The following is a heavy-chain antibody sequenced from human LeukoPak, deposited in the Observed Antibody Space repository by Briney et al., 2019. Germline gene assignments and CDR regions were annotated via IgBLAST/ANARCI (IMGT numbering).Heavy chain of an antibody. CDR3: ARDRHGDTGDWSFDL. CDR2: INQDGSEK. CDR1: GFTFSSYW. V-gene: IGHV3-7*01. J-gene: IGHJ2*01. Sequence: QPGGSLRLSCAACGFTFSSYWMSWVRQAPGKGLEWVANINQDGSEKYYVDSVKGRFTISRDNGRSSLFLQMNSLRVEDTAVYYCARDRHGDTGDWSFDLWGRGTLVTVSS. D-gene: IGHD4-17*01.